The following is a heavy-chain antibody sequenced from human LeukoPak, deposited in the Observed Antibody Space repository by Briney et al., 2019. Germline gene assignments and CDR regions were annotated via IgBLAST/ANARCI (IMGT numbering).Heavy chain of an antibody. CDR2: IYTSGST. CDR3: ARAIFGVANYYYYYMDV. J-gene: IGHJ6*03. CDR1: GGSIGIGSYY. V-gene: IGHV4-61*02. D-gene: IGHD3-3*01. Sequence: SETLSLTYTVSGGSIGIGSYYWSWIRQPAGKGLEWIGRIYTSGSTNYNPSLKSRVTISVDTSKNQFSLKLSSVTAADTAVYYCARAIFGVANYYYYYMDVWGKGTTVTVSS.